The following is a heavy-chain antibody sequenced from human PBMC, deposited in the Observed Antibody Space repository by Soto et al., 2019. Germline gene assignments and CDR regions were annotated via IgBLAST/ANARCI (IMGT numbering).Heavy chain of an antibody. V-gene: IGHV5-10-1*01. J-gene: IGHJ6*02. CDR3: ARRAAAGTGWPYHYYGMDV. D-gene: IGHD6-13*01. CDR1: GYSFTSYW. Sequence: GESLKISCKGSGYSFTSYWISWVRQMPGKGLEWMGRIDPSDSYTNYSPSFQGHVTISADKSISTAYLQWSSLKASDTAMYYCARRAAAGTGWPYHYYGMDVWGQGTTVTVSS. CDR2: IDPSDSYT.